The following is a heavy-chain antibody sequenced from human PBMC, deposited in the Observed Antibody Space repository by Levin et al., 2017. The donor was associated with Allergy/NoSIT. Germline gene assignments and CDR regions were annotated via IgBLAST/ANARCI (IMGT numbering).Heavy chain of an antibody. J-gene: IGHJ4*02. D-gene: IGHD7-27*01. CDR3: ARSRVVGKPHFDY. Sequence: GGSLRLSCAASGFTFSTYSMNWVRQAPGKGLEWVSAISSSGSFIYYADSMKGRFTISRDNAKNSLYLQMNSLRAEDTAVYYCARSRVVGKPHFDYWGQGTLVTVSS. CDR1: GFTFSTYS. CDR2: ISSSGSFI. V-gene: IGHV3-21*01.